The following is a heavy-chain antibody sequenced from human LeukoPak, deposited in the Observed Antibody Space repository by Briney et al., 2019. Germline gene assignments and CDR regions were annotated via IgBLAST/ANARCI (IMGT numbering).Heavy chain of an antibody. CDR2: IYYSGSI. Sequence: SETLSLTCTVSGASISSYYWSWIRQPPGKGLEWIGDIYYSGSIKYNPSLKSRVTMSVDTSKNQFSLKLSSVTAADTAIYYCARENPSGYYNRPIDYWGQGTLVTISS. D-gene: IGHD3-22*01. J-gene: IGHJ4*02. V-gene: IGHV4-59*01. CDR1: GASISSYY. CDR3: ARENPSGYYNRPIDY.